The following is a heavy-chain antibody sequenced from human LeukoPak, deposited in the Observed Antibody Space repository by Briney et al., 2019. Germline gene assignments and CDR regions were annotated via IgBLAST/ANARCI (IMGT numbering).Heavy chain of an antibody. J-gene: IGHJ3*02. V-gene: IGHV4-39*01. D-gene: IGHD3-9*01. CDR3: VGQYYDTVTDYWGDTFDI. Sequence: SETLSLTCTLSGGSISIRPYYWGWVRQPPGKGLEWIGSIYYSGSTYHNPSLKSRVSISVDTSKNEFSLKLNSVAAADTAVYYCVGQYYDTVTDYWGDTFDIWGQGTMVTVSS. CDR2: IYYSGST. CDR1: GGSISIRPYY.